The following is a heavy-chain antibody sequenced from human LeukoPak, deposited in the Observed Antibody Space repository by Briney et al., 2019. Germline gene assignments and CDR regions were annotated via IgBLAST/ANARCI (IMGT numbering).Heavy chain of an antibody. CDR3: AKDRRELRYYFDY. V-gene: IGHV3-9*01. Sequence: GGSLRLSCAASGFTFDDYAMHWVRQAPGKGLEWVSGISWNSGSIGYADSVEGRFTIFRDNAKNSLYLQMNSLRAEDAALYYCAKDRRELRYYFDYWGQGTLVTVSS. CDR1: GFTFDDYA. CDR2: ISWNSGSI. D-gene: IGHD1-26*01. J-gene: IGHJ4*02.